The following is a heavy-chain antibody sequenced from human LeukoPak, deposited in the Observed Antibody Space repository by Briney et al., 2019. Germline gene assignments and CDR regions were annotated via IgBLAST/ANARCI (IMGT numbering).Heavy chain of an antibody. V-gene: IGHV3-21*01. CDR2: ISSSSSYI. D-gene: IGHD1-26*01. Sequence: TTGGSLRLSCAASGFTFSSYSMNWVRQAPGKGLEWVSSISSSSSYIYYAGSVKGRFTISRDNAKNSLYLQMNSLRAEDTAVYYCAVGATTGVYWGQGTLVTVSS. CDR3: AVGATTGVY. J-gene: IGHJ4*02. CDR1: GFTFSSYS.